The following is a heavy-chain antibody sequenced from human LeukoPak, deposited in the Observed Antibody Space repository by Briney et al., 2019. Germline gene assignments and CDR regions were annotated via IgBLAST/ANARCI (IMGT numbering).Heavy chain of an antibody. Sequence: SETLSPTCTVSGGSISSYYWSWIRQPPGKGLEWIGYIYYSGSTNYNPSLKSRVTISVDTSKNQFSLKLSSVTAADTAVYYCARYYYYGSGRVWFDPWGQGTLVTVSS. CDR3: ARYYYYGSGRVWFDP. J-gene: IGHJ5*02. CDR1: GGSISSYY. D-gene: IGHD3-10*01. V-gene: IGHV4-59*01. CDR2: IYYSGST.